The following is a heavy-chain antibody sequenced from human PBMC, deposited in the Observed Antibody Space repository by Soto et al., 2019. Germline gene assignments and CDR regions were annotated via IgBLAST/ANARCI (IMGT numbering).Heavy chain of an antibody. D-gene: IGHD1-26*01. CDR2: IYTSGST. CDR1: GGSISSYY. V-gene: IGHV4-4*07. J-gene: IGHJ2*01. Sequence: QVQLQESGPGLVKPSETLSLTCTVSGGSISSYYWTWIRQPAGKGLEWIGRIYTSGSTNYNPSLKSRVTVSVDTSSNQFALKLSSVTAADTAVYYCARIVGSTQDWYFDLWGRGTLVTVSS. CDR3: ARIVGSTQDWYFDL.